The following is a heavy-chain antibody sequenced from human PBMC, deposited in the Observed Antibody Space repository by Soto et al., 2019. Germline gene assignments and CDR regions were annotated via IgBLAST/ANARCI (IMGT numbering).Heavy chain of an antibody. CDR1: GSAITRYY. D-gene: IGHD6-19*01. Sequence: QVDLVQSGAEVKKPGASVTISCKASGSAITRYYIHWVRQAPGRGLEWMGIINPGGGSARYAHKCQERVTIDKDTSTGTVYMDLRSLRTADTAVYYCARDTSGWSLTGWDVWGQGTTANVSS. J-gene: IGHJ6*02. CDR2: INPGGGSA. V-gene: IGHV1-46*01. CDR3: ARDTSGWSLTGWDV.